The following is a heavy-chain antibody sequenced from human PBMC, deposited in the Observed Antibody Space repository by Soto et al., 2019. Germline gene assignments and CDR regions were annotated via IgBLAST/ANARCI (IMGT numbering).Heavy chain of an antibody. CDR3: ARDSSGIAAAGYYFDY. CDR2: IYYSGST. V-gene: IGHV4-31*01. CDR1: GGSISSGGYY. D-gene: IGHD6-13*01. Sequence: QVQLQESGPGLVKPSQTLSLTCTVSGGSISSGGYYWSWIRQHPGKGLEWIGYIYYSGSTYYNPSLKSLVTISVDTSKNQFSLKLSSVTAADTAVYYCARDSSGIAAAGYYFDYWGQGTLVTVSS. J-gene: IGHJ4*02.